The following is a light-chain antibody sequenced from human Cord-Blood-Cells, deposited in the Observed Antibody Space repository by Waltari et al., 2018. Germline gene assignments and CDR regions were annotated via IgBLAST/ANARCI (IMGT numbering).Light chain of an antibody. V-gene: IGKV3-11*01. CDR3: QQSYSTPLS. J-gene: IGKJ2*03. CDR2: DAS. Sequence: EIVLTQSPATLSLSPGERATLSCRASQSVSSYLAWYQHKPGQAPRLLTYDASNRATGSPARFSGSGSGTDFTLTISSLQPEDFATYYCQQSYSTPLSFGQGTKLEIK. CDR1: QSVSSY.